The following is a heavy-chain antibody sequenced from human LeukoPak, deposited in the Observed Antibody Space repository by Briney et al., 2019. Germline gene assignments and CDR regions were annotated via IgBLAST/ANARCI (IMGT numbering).Heavy chain of an antibody. CDR1: GFIFSSYA. J-gene: IGHJ4*02. D-gene: IGHD5-24*01. Sequence: GGSLRLSCAASGFIFSSYAMHWVRQAPGKGLEWVAVISYDGSNKYYADSVKGRFTISRDNTRNTLYLQMNSLRVEDTAVYYCARDSSGWLQLSSTFDYWGQGTLVTVSS. CDR3: ARDSSGWLQLSSTFDY. CDR2: ISYDGSNK. V-gene: IGHV3-30-3*01.